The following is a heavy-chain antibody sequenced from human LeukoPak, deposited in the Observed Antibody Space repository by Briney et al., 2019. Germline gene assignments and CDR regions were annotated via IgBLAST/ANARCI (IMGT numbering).Heavy chain of an antibody. D-gene: IGHD3-16*01. CDR3: ARALCLGGYRSLNWFDP. CDR2: INHSGST. CDR1: GGSFSGYY. Sequence: SETLSLTCAVYGGSFSGYYWSWIRQPPGKGLEWIGEINHSGSTNYNPSLKSRVTISVDTSKNQFSLKLSSVTAADTAVYYCARALCLGGYRSLNWFDPWGQGTLVTVSS. J-gene: IGHJ5*02. V-gene: IGHV4-34*01.